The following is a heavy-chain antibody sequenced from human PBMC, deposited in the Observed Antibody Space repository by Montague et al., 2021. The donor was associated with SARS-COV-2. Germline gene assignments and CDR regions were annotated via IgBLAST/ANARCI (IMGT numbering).Heavy chain of an antibody. D-gene: IGHD3-9*01. CDR1: GGAFSGYH. Sequence: SETLSLTCAVYGGAFSGYHWTWIRQAPGKGLEWIAEIDHGGKTNHNPSLKGRTTISVDTSKNQVSLKMTSVTAADTAMYYCARDKPVRGQMRHFDLFLSGRFDVWGQGTLVTVSS. CDR3: ARDKPVRGQMRHFDLFLSGRFDV. V-gene: IGHV4-34*04. CDR2: IDHGGKT. J-gene: IGHJ3*01.